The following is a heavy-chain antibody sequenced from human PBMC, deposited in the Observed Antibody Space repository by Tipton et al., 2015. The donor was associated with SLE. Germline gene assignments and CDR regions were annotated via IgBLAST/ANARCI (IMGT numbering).Heavy chain of an antibody. CDR2: IYYSGST. CDR1: GGSISSHY. V-gene: IGHV4-59*05. CDR3: ARHEYYDSSGYFDY. Sequence: TLSLTCTVSGGSISSHYWSWIRQPPGKGLEWIGSIYYSGSTYYNPSLKSRVTISVDTSKNQFSLKLSSVTAADTAVYYCARHEYYDSSGYFDYWGQGTLVTVSS. D-gene: IGHD3-22*01. J-gene: IGHJ4*02.